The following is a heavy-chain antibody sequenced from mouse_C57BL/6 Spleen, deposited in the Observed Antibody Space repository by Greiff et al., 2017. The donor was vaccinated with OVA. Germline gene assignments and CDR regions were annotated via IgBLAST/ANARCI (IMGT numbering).Heavy chain of an antibody. D-gene: IGHD4-1*01. CDR2: IYPRSGNT. CDR3: ARSELTGTYAMDY. V-gene: IGHV1-81*01. Sequence: VKLQESGAELARPGASVKLSCKASGYTFTSYGISWVKQRTGQGLEWIGEIYPRSGNTYYNEKFKGKATLTADKSSSTAYMELRSLTSEDSAVYFCARSELTGTYAMDYWGQGTSVTVSS. CDR1: GYTFTSYG. J-gene: IGHJ4*01.